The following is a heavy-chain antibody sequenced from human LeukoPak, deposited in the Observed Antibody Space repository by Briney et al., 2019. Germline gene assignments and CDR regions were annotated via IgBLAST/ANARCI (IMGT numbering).Heavy chain of an antibody. CDR3: ARGTYYYDSSGYSKPLDY. Sequence: GASVKVSCKASGYTFTGYYMHWVRQAPGQGLEWMGWINPNSGGTNYAQKFQGWVTMTRDTSISTAYMELSRLRSDDTAVYYCARGTYYYDSSGYSKPLDYWGQGTLVTVSS. D-gene: IGHD3-22*01. J-gene: IGHJ4*02. V-gene: IGHV1-2*04. CDR1: GYTFTGYY. CDR2: INPNSGGT.